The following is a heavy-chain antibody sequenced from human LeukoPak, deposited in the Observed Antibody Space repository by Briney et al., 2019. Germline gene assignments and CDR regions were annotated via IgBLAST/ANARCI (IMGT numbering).Heavy chain of an antibody. Sequence: GGSLRLSCAASGFTCSTYAMNWVRQVPGKGLEWISYISSSRGNAIHYADSVRGRFTISRDNAKNSLYLQMNSLRAEDTAVYYCARDFGGYCSSSSCYLGFLDYWGQGTLVTVSS. J-gene: IGHJ4*02. D-gene: IGHD2-2*01. CDR1: GFTCSTYA. CDR3: ARDFGGYCSSSSCYLGFLDY. V-gene: IGHV3-48*04. CDR2: ISSSRGNAI.